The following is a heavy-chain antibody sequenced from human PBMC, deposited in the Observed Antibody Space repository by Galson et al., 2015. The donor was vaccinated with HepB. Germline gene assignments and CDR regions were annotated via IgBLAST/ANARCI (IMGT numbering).Heavy chain of an antibody. CDR2: MNPNSGNT. CDR3: ARAGKGITIFGVVIPRYYYYYMDV. J-gene: IGHJ6*03. D-gene: IGHD3-3*01. V-gene: IGHV1-8*01. CDR1: GYTFTSYD. Sequence: SVKVSCKASGYTFTSYDINWVRQATGQGLEWMGWMNPNSGNTGYAQKFQGRVTMTRNTSISTAYMELSSLRSEDTAVYYCARAGKGITIFGVVIPRYYYYYMDVWGKGTTVTVSS.